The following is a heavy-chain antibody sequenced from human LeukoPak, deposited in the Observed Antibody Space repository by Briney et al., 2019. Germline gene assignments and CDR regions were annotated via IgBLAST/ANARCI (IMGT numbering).Heavy chain of an antibody. CDR3: ARLGGSDYCVSTTCHFDY. V-gene: IGHV5-51*01. Sequence: GESLKISCQGSGYRFTSYWIGWVRQLPGKGLEWMGIIYTGDSNTKYSPSFQGQVTISVDKSISTAYLQWSSLKASDTAMYYCARLGGSDYCVSTTCHFDYWGQGTPVTVSS. CDR2: IYTGDSNT. J-gene: IGHJ4*02. D-gene: IGHD2-2*01. CDR1: GYRFTSYW.